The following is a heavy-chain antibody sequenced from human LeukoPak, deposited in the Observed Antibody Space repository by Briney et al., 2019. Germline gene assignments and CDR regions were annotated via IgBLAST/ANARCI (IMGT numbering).Heavy chain of an antibody. Sequence: GGSLRLSCAASGFTFDDYAMYWVRQAPGKGLGWVSGISWNSGSIGYADSVKGRFTISRDNAKNSLYLQMNSLRAEDMALYYCAKGLYSNLLGFDYCGQGTLVTVSS. CDR3: AKGLYSNLLGFDY. CDR1: GFTFDDYA. J-gene: IGHJ4*02. V-gene: IGHV3-9*03. CDR2: ISWNSGSI. D-gene: IGHD4-11*01.